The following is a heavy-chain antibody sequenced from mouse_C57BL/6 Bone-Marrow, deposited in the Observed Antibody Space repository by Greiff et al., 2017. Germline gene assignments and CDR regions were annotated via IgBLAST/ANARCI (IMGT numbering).Heavy chain of an antibody. Sequence: QVQLKESGAELARPGASVKLSCKASGYTFTSYGISWVKQSTGQGLEWIGEIYPRSGNTYYNEKFKGKATLSADKSSSTAYMELRSLTSEDSAVYFFARSWDYGSSFDYWGQGTTLTVSA. J-gene: IGHJ2*01. CDR3: ARSWDYGSSFDY. CDR1: GYTFTSYG. V-gene: IGHV1-81*01. D-gene: IGHD1-1*01. CDR2: IYPRSGNT.